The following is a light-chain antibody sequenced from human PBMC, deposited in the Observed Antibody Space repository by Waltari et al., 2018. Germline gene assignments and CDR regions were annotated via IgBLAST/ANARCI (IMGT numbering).Light chain of an antibody. CDR2: RSD. V-gene: IGLV1-44*01. CDR3: ASWDDSLNGHWV. CDR1: PSNIGGTL. Sequence: QSVLTQPPSASGTPGQRVTISCSRNPSNIGGTLVHWYQQLPGKAPKLLVLRSDPRTSAVPERFSGSKACSSASLAISGRQSGDEADYFCASWDDSLNGHWVFGGGTKVTVL. J-gene: IGLJ3*02.